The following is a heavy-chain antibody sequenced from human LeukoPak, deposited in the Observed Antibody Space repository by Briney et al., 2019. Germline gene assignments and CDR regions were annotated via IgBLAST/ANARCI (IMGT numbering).Heavy chain of an antibody. CDR2: INQDGSAR. CDR1: GFKFNTKW. J-gene: IGHJ4*02. CDR3: ADPPSDF. V-gene: IGHV3-7*01. Sequence: GGSLRLSCTASGFKFNTKWMTWVRQAPGKGLEWVANINQDGSARYHGDSVKGRFTISRDNVKNSLFLEMTSPRPEDTAVYYCADPPSDFWGQGTLVAVSS.